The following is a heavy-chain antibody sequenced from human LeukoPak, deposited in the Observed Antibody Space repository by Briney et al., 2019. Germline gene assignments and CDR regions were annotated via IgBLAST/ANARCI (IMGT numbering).Heavy chain of an antibody. Sequence: ASVKVSCKASGYTFTSYGISWVRQAPGQGLEWMGWISAYNGNTNYAQKLQGRVTMTTDTSTSTAYMELRSLRSEDTAVYHCARDHCSGGSCYKRWGQGTLVTVSS. CDR3: ARDHCSGGSCYKR. J-gene: IGHJ4*02. D-gene: IGHD2-15*01. CDR1: GYTFTSYG. V-gene: IGHV1-18*01. CDR2: ISAYNGNT.